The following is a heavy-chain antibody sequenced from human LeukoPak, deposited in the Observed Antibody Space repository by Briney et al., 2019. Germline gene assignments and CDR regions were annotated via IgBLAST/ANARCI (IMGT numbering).Heavy chain of an antibody. CDR3: AKDGRRISMIGVVRRGHYFDY. J-gene: IGHJ4*02. Sequence: PGGSLRLSCAASGFTFSSYWMHWVRQAPGKGLVWVSRINSDGSSTSYADSVRGRFSISRDNAKNTLDLQMNSLRAEDTAVYYCAKDGRRISMIGVVRRGHYFDYWGQGILVTVSS. CDR2: INSDGSST. CDR1: GFTFSSYW. D-gene: IGHD3-22*01. V-gene: IGHV3-74*01.